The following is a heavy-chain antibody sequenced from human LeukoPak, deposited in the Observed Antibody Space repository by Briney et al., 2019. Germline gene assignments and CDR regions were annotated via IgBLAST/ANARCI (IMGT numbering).Heavy chain of an antibody. Sequence: GGSLRLSCTASGFTLSSYGMTWVRQAPGKGLEWVSAFSASDGSAQYAESVRGRFTISRDNSKNTLYLQMDSLRAEDTAVYYCAKARIAAAGTGAFDVWGQGTTVTVSS. D-gene: IGHD6-13*01. J-gene: IGHJ3*01. CDR3: AKARIAAAGTGAFDV. CDR1: GFTLSSYG. CDR2: FSASDGSA. V-gene: IGHV3-23*01.